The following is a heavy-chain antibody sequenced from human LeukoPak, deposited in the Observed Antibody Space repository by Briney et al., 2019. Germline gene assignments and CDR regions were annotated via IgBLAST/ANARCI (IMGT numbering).Heavy chain of an antibody. CDR3: ARPLVRGVIFYGMDV. CDR1: GFTFSSYA. V-gene: IGHV3-23*01. CDR2: ISGSGGST. J-gene: IGHJ6*02. D-gene: IGHD3-10*01. Sequence: PGGSLRLSCAASGFTFSSYAMSWVRQAPGKGLEWVSAISGSGGSTYYADSVKGRFTISRDNAKNSLYLQMDSLRAEDTAVYYCARPLVRGVIFYGMDVWGQGTTVTVSS.